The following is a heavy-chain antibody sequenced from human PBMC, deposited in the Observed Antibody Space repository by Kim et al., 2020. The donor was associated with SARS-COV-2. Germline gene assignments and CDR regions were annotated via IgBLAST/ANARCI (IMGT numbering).Heavy chain of an antibody. CDR2: IVPIFGKA. V-gene: IGHV1-69*13. CDR1: GGTFNKYA. J-gene: IGHJ2*01. CDR3: ARDLDYYDTTGYYPTHWFFDA. Sequence: SVKVSCKTSGGTFNKYAISWVRQAPGQGFEWMGGIVPIFGKADFAQKFQGRLTITADESTSTAYMELSGLRFEDTAVYYCARDLDYYDTTGYYPTHWFFDAWGRGTPVTVSS. D-gene: IGHD3-22*01.